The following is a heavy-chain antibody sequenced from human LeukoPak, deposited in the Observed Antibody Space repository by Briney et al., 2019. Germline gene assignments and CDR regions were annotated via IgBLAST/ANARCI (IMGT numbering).Heavy chain of an antibody. Sequence: GGSLRLSCAASGFTFSSYGMHWVRQAPGKGLEWVAFIRYDGSNKYYADSVKGRFTISRDNSKNTLYLHVNSLRPEDTAVYYCARSGRGYEDAFDIWGQGTMVIVSS. CDR3: ARSGRGYEDAFDI. D-gene: IGHD5-12*01. V-gene: IGHV3-30*02. CDR1: GFTFSSYG. J-gene: IGHJ3*02. CDR2: IRYDGSNK.